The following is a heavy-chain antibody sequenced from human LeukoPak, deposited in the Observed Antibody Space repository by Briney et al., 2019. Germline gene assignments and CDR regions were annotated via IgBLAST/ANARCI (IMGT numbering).Heavy chain of an antibody. Sequence: SETLSLTCAVYGGSFSGYYWSWIRQPPGKGLEWIGEINHSGSTNYNPSLKSRVTISVDTSKNQFSLKLGSVTAADTAVYYCARKALGLSLWGQGTLVTVSS. V-gene: IGHV4-34*01. CDR1: GGSFSGYY. CDR2: INHSGST. J-gene: IGHJ4*02. D-gene: IGHD3-16*02. CDR3: ARKALGLSL.